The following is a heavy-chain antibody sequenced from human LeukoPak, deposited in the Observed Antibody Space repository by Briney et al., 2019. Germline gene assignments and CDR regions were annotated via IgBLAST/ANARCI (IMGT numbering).Heavy chain of an antibody. J-gene: IGHJ3*02. Sequence: GGSLRLSCAASGLTFNNYWMHWVRQAPGQGLVWVSGISWNSGGIGYADSVKGRFTISRDNAKNSLYLQMNSLRAEDTAVYYCASPSTSYNSDAFDIWGQGTMVTVSS. CDR2: ISWNSGGI. CDR3: ASPSTSYNSDAFDI. D-gene: IGHD2-2*01. V-gene: IGHV3-74*01. CDR1: GLTFNNYW.